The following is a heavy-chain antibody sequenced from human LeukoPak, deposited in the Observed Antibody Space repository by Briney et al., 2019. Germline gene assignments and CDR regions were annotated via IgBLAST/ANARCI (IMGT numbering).Heavy chain of an antibody. CDR2: IYSGGST. D-gene: IGHD2-15*01. CDR3: ARDSGGSIDY. J-gene: IGHJ4*02. V-gene: IGHV3-53*01. Sequence: GGSLRLSCAASGFTVSSNYMSWVRQAPGKGLEWVSVIYSGGSTYYADSVKGRFTISRDNSKSTLYIQMNSLRAEDTAVYYCARDSGGSIDYWGQGTLVTVSS. CDR1: GFTVSSNY.